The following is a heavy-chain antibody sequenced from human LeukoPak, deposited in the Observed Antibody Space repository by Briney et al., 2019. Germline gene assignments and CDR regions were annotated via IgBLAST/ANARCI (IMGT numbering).Heavy chain of an antibody. V-gene: IGHV4-59*08. CDR2: IYYSGSS. Sequence: SETLSLTCTVSGGSISSNYWSWIRQPPGKGLEWIGYIYYSGSSNYNPSLKSRVTISVDTSKNQFSLKLTSVTAADMAVYFCARQFLVGSTFHAFDLWGQGTRVTVSS. J-gene: IGHJ3*01. D-gene: IGHD1-26*01. CDR3: ARQFLVGSTFHAFDL. CDR1: GGSISSNY.